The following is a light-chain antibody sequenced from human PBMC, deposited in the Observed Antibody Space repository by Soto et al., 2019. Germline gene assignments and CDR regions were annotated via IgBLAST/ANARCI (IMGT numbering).Light chain of an antibody. J-gene: IGLJ1*01. CDR1: ASNIGRDP. V-gene: IGLV1-44*01. CDR3: AGWDGSLKGFV. Sequence: QSVLTQPRSASVAPGQTVTISCSGSASNIGRDPVNWYQQVPGTAPKLLIYENNHRPSGVPDRFSGSKSGTSASLVISGLQSEDEAEYFCAGWDGSLKGFVFGTGTKVTVL. CDR2: ENN.